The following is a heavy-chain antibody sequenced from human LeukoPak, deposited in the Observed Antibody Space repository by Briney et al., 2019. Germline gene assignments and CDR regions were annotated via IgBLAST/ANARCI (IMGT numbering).Heavy chain of an antibody. CDR2: ISNNGGYT. J-gene: IGHJ4*02. D-gene: IGHD2-15*01. V-gene: IGHV3-23*01. CDR3: AKQLGYCSDGSCYFPY. CDR1: GFTFSSSA. Sequence: GGSLRLSCAASGFTFSSSAMGWVRQAPGKGLEWVSAISNNGGYTYYADSVQGRFTISRDNSKSALCLQMNSLRAEDTAVYYCAKQLGYCSDGSCYFPYWGQGTLVTVSS.